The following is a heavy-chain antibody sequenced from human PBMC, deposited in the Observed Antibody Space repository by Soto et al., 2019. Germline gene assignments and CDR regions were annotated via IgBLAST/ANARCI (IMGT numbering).Heavy chain of an antibody. V-gene: IGHV3-23*01. Sequence: VQLLESGGGLVQPGGSLRLSCEASGFTFSNYAMTWVRQAPGEGPEWVSTIGGGDNIFYADSVKGRFTISRDDSRSTMYLKMDTLRVEDTAIYFCAKDSVSYNRIYDAFDIWGQGTVVTVSS. CDR2: IGGGDNI. D-gene: IGHD1-26*01. CDR3: AKDSVSYNRIYDAFDI. J-gene: IGHJ3*02. CDR1: GFTFSNYA.